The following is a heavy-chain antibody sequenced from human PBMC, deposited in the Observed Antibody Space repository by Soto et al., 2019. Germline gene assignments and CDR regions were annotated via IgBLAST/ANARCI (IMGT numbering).Heavy chain of an antibody. D-gene: IGHD4-17*01. V-gene: IGHV1-69*13. CDR2: IIPIFGTA. J-gene: IGHJ6*02. CDR3: ASNGYGDYPGGAAMDV. Sequence: VKVSCKASGGTFSSYAISWVRQAPGQGLEWMGGIIPIFGTANYAQKFQGRVTITADESTSTAYMELSSLRSEDTAVYYCASNGYGDYPGGAAMDVWGQRTTVTVSS. CDR1: GGTFSSYA.